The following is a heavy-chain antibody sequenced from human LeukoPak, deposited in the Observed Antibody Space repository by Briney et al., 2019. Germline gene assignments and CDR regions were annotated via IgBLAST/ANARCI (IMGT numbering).Heavy chain of an antibody. V-gene: IGHV4-34*01. Sequence: PSETLSLTCAVYGGSFSGYYWSWIRHPPGKGLECIGEINHSGNTNYNPSLKSRVTISVDTSKNQFSLKLSSVTAADTAVYYCARADIVVVPAAILDSYYFDYWGQGTLVTVSS. CDR1: GGSFSGYY. CDR2: INHSGNT. CDR3: ARADIVVVPAAILDSYYFDY. J-gene: IGHJ4*02. D-gene: IGHD2-2*01.